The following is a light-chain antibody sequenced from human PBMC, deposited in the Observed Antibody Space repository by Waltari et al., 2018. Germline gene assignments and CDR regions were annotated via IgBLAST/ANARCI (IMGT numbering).Light chain of an antibody. Sequence: EIVLTKSPGTLSLSPGERATLSCRASQSIRNNYRAGYQQKTGQAPTLLMSDASRRATGIPDRVSGSGSGTDFTLTISRLEPGDFAVYFCQQYGGSLPYTFGQGTKLEI. V-gene: IGKV3-20*01. J-gene: IGKJ2*01. CDR3: QQYGGSLPYT. CDR1: QSIRNNY. CDR2: DAS.